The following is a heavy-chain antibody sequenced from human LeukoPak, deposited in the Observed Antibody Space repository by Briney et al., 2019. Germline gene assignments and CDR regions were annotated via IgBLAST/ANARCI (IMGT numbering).Heavy chain of an antibody. CDR2: IYPGDSDT. CDR1: GYSFTNYW. Sequence: GESLKISCKGTGYSFTNYWIGWARQMPGKGLEWMGIIYPGDSDTRYSPSFQGQVTFSADKSISTAFLQWSSLKASDSAMYYCARDSPHSSGWRDAFDIWGQGTMVTVSS. D-gene: IGHD6-19*01. V-gene: IGHV5-51*01. CDR3: ARDSPHSSGWRDAFDI. J-gene: IGHJ3*02.